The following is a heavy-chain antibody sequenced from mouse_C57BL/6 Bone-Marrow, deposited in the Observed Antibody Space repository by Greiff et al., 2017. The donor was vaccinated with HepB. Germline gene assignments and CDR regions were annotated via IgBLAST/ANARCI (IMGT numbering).Heavy chain of an antibody. V-gene: IGHV1-81*01. CDR3: AKGNYYYGSSPYAMDY. CDR2: IYPRSGNT. J-gene: IGHJ4*01. D-gene: IGHD1-1*01. CDR1: GYTFTSYG. Sequence: QVQLQQSGAELARPGASVKLSCKASGYTFTSYGISWVKQRTGQGLEWIGEIYPRSGNTYYNEKFKGKATLTADKSSSTAYMQLSSLTSEDSAVYYCAKGNYYYGSSPYAMDYWGQGTSVTVSS.